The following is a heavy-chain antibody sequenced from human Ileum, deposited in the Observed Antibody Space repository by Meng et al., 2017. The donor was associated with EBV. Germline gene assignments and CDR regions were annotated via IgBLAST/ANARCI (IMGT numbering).Heavy chain of an antibody. V-gene: IGHV4-4*03. CDR2: TSHSGST. D-gene: IGHD3-22*01. Sequence: QWQRQPSGQGLVKPPETRSLTCAVSGGSFSRSDWWSWVCQPPGKGLEWIVQTSHSGSTTYSPSLKSRFTISLDKSKNQLSLKLNSVTAADTAVYYCASSDYYRSDYWGQGTLVTVSS. CDR1: GGSFSRSDW. J-gene: IGHJ4*02. CDR3: ASSDYYRSDY.